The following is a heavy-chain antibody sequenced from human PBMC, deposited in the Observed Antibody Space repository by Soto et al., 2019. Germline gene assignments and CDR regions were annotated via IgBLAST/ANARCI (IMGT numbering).Heavy chain of an antibody. CDR2: ISWNSGSI. D-gene: IGHD4-17*01. J-gene: IGHJ4*02. CDR1: GFTFADYA. Sequence: EVQLVESGGGLVQPGRSLRLSCAASGFTFADYAMHWVRQAPGKGLEWVSGISWNSGSIGYADSVKGRFTISRDNAKNSLYLQMNSLRAEDTALYYCAKAPDGDYLFDYWGQGTLVTVSS. V-gene: IGHV3-9*01. CDR3: AKAPDGDYLFDY.